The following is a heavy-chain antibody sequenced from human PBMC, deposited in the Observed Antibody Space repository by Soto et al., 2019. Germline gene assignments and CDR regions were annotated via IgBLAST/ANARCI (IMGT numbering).Heavy chain of an antibody. V-gene: IGHV1-2*02. CDR3: AIGRDPYNYNY. CDR1: GYTFTDHY. Sequence: ASVKVSCKASGYTFTDHYLLWVRQAPGQGLEWMGWMHPNNGATNFAQKFQGRVTLTRDTSISTAYLEIPSLRPDDTAVYYCAIGRDPYNYNYWGRGTLVTVSS. D-gene: IGHD5-12*01. J-gene: IGHJ4*02. CDR2: MHPNNGAT.